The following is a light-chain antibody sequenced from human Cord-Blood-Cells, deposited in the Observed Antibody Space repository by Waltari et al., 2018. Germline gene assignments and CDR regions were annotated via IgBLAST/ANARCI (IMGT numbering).Light chain of an antibody. Sequence: AIRRTQSPSSLSASTGARVTIPCPASQGISRYLAWYQQKQEKAPKLLIYAASTVQSVVPSRFGGSGSGTDFTLTISCLQSEDFATYYCQQYYSYPTFGQGTRLEIK. CDR1: QGISRY. CDR2: AAS. J-gene: IGKJ5*01. CDR3: QQYYSYPT. V-gene: IGKV1-8*01.